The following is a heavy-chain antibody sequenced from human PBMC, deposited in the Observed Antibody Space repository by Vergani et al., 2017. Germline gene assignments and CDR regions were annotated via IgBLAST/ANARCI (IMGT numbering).Heavy chain of an antibody. V-gene: IGHV4-4*02. D-gene: IGHD2-15*01. CDR2: IYYSGST. CDR1: GGSISSSNW. J-gene: IGHJ6*03. CDR3: AGGGEYCSGGSCSRYMDV. Sequence: QVQLQESGPGLVKPSGTLSLTCAVSGGSISSSNWWSWVRQPPGKGLEWIGYIYYSGSTNYNPSLKSRVTISVDTSKNQFSLKLSSVTAADTAVYYCAGGGEYCSGGSCSRYMDVWGKGTTVTVSS.